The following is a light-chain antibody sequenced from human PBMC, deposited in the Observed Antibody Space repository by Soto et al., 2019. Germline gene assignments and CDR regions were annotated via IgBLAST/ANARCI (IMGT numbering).Light chain of an antibody. CDR1: QSLGGN. Sequence: EIVMTQSPATLAVSPGDTATLSCRASQSLGGNLAWYQQRPGQAPRLLIFRASSRATGVPARFSASASGTEFTLTISGLQSEDFAVYYCQQYNNWPPSITFGQRTRLEIK. J-gene: IGKJ5*01. V-gene: IGKV3-15*01. CDR3: QQYNNWPPSIT. CDR2: RAS.